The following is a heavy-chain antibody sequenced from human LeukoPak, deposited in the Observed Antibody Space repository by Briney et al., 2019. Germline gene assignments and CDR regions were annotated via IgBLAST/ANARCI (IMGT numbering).Heavy chain of an antibody. J-gene: IGHJ4*02. CDR2: INPSGGST. CDR1: GYTFTSYY. D-gene: IGHD6-13*01. CDR3: ARANIAAAGNGEGY. Sequence: GASVKVSCKASGYTFTSYYMHWVRQAPGQGLEWMGIINPSGGSTSYAQKFQVRVTITTDESTSTAYMELSSLRSEDTAVYYCARANIAAAGNGEGYWGQGTLVTVSS. V-gene: IGHV1-46*01.